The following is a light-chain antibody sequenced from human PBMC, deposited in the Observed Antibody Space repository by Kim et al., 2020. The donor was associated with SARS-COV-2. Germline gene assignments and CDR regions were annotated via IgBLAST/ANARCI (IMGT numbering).Light chain of an antibody. J-gene: IGKJ4*01. CDR2: AAS. CDR1: QSISSY. CDR3: QQSYNTPHT. Sequence: ASLGDRVAITCRASQSISSYLNWYQQKPGKAPKLLIYAASSLQSGVPSRFSGSGSGTDFTLTISSLQTEDFAAYYCQQSYNTPHTFGGGTKVDIK. V-gene: IGKV1-39*01.